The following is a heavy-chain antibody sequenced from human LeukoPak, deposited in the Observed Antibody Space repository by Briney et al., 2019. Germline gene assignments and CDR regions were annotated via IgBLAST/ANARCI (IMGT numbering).Heavy chain of an antibody. J-gene: IGHJ4*02. CDR1: GFTFSSYG. Sequence: KTGGSRRLPCAASGFTFSSYGMSWVRQAPGKGLEWVSAISGSGGNTYYADPVKGRFSISRDNSKNTLYLQMNSLRAEDTAVYFCAKDSATYGRFDYWGQGSLVTVSS. V-gene: IGHV3-23*01. CDR2: ISGSGGNT. CDR3: AKDSATYGRFDY. D-gene: IGHD3-10*01.